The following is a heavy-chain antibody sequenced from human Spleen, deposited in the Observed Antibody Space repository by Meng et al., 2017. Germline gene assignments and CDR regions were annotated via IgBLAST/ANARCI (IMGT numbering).Heavy chain of an antibody. V-gene: IGHV3-15*01. CDR3: AREHDSKNFDY. CDR1: GLIFSDAW. J-gene: IGHJ4*02. CDR2: IKSRGSGGTI. Sequence: GESLKISCAVSGLIFSDAWLNWVRQAPGKGLEWVGRIKSRGSGGTIDYAAPVKGRFTISRDDSKNSLYLQMNSLKTEDTAVYYCAREHDSKNFDYWGQGTLVTVSS. D-gene: IGHD3-22*01.